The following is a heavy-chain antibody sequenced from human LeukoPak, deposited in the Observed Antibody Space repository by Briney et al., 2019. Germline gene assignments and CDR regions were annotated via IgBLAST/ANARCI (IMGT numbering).Heavy chain of an antibody. CDR2: MNPNSGNT. CDR1: GYTFTTYD. J-gene: IGHJ4*02. CDR3: ARRNTAMVAGLGY. Sequence: ASVEVSCKASGYTFTTYDINWVRQATGQGLEWMGWMNPNSGNTGYAQKFQGRVTMTRNTSISTAFMELSGLRSEDTAVYFCARRNTAMVAGLGYWGQGSLVTVSS. D-gene: IGHD5-18*01. V-gene: IGHV1-8*01.